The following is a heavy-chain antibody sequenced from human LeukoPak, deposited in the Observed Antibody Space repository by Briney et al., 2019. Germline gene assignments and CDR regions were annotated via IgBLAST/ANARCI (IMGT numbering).Heavy chain of an antibody. D-gene: IGHD5-12*01. V-gene: IGHV4-39*01. CDR2: IYYSGST. Sequence: SETLSLTCTVSGGSISSSSYYWGWIRQPPGKGLEWIGSIYYSGSTYYNPSLKSRVTISVDTSKNQFSLKLSSVTAADTAVYYCARHSGYSGYDFDYWGPGTLVTVSS. CDR1: GGSISSSSYY. J-gene: IGHJ4*02. CDR3: ARHSGYSGYDFDY.